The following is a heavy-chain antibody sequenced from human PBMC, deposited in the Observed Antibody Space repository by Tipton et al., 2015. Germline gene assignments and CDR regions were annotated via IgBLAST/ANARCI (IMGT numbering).Heavy chain of an antibody. D-gene: IGHD1-26*01. CDR1: GGSISSITW. J-gene: IGHJ4*02. Sequence: GLVKPSGTLSLTCTVSGGSISSITWWTWVRQPPNKGLEWIGQIYHSADTNYNPSLRSRVTMSVGTSKGQFSLRLTSVTAADTAIYYCARRSLVGDWGLDSWGQGVLVTVS. V-gene: IGHV4-4*02. CDR2: IYHSADT. CDR3: ARRSLVGDWGLDS.